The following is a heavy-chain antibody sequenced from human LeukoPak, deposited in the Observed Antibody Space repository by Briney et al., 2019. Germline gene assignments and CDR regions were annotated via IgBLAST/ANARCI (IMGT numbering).Heavy chain of an antibody. D-gene: IGHD4-11*01. CDR2: VKQDGSVK. CDR3: AKGVGQQLPFDY. V-gene: IGHV3-7*04. Sequence: GGSLRLSCAASGFTFSDYYMSWVRQAPGKGLEWVANVKQDGSVKNYVDSVKGRFTISRDNAKNSLYLQMNSLRSEDTAMFYCAKGVGQQLPFDYWGQGTLVTVSS. J-gene: IGHJ4*02. CDR1: GFTFSDYY.